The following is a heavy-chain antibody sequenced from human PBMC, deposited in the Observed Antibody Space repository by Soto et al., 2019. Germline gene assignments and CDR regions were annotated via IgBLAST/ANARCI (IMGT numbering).Heavy chain of an antibody. D-gene: IGHD2-2*02. V-gene: IGHV1-18*01. CDR1: GYTFTSYG. Sequence: ASVKVSCKASGYTFTSYGISWVRQAPGQGLEWMGWISAYNGNTNYAQKLQGRVTMTTDTSTNTAYMELRSLRSEDTAVYYCATYCSSTSCYIAPYTFDPWGQGTLVTVS. J-gene: IGHJ5*02. CDR2: ISAYNGNT. CDR3: ATYCSSTSCYIAPYTFDP.